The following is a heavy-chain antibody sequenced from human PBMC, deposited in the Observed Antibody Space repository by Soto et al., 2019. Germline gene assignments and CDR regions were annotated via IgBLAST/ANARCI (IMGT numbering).Heavy chain of an antibody. CDR2: ISYDGSNK. V-gene: IGHV3-30*18. CDR1: GFTFSSYG. J-gene: IGHJ6*02. D-gene: IGHD6-19*01. CDR3: AKDTTAVAGSYYYYGMDV. Sequence: GGSLRLSCAASGFTFSSYGMHWVRQAPGKGLEWVAVISYDGSNKYYADSVKGRFTISRDNSKNTLYLQMNSLRAEDTAVYYCAKDTTAVAGSYYYYGMDVWGQGTTVTVSS.